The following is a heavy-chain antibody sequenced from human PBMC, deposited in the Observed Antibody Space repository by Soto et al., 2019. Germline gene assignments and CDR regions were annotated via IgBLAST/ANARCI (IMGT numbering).Heavy chain of an antibody. J-gene: IGHJ4*02. CDR3: PITPVYYYDSSGYFDY. CDR1: GASVSSGSYY. D-gene: IGHD3-22*01. V-gene: IGHV4-61*01. CDR2: IYYSWIT. Sequence: PXETLSLTCPVSGASVSSGSYYWSWIRQPPGKGLEWIGYIYYSWITNYNPSLKSRVTISVDTSKNQFSLKLSSVTAADTAVYYCPITPVYYYDSSGYFDYWGQGTLVTVS.